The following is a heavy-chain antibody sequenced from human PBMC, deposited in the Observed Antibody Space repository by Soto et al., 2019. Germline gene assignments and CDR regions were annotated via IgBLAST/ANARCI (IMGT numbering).Heavy chain of an antibody. CDR3: ARDQYYDILTGYYFARYYYGMDV. J-gene: IGHJ6*02. CDR1: GGSISRGGYS. D-gene: IGHD3-9*01. Sequence: SETLSLTCAVSGGSISRGGYSWSWIRQPPGKGLEWIGYIYHSGSTYYNPSLKSRVTISVDRSKNQFSLKLSSVTAADTAVYYCARDQYYDILTGYYFARYYYGMDVWGQGTTVTVSS. V-gene: IGHV4-30-2*01. CDR2: IYHSGST.